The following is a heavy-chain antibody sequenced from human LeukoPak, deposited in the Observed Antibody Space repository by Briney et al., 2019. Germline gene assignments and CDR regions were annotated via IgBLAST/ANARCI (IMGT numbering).Heavy chain of an antibody. V-gene: IGHV4-39*01. J-gene: IGHJ5*02. CDR1: GGSISSSSYY. CDR2: IYYSGST. CDR3: ARLAYSSGWYRGPASGVSWFDP. D-gene: IGHD6-19*01. Sequence: PSETLSLTCTVSGGSISSSSYYWGWIRQPPGKGLEWIVSIYYSGSTYYNPSLKSRVTISVDTSKNQFSLKLSSVTAADTAVYYCARLAYSSGWYRGPASGVSWFDPWGQGTLVTVSS.